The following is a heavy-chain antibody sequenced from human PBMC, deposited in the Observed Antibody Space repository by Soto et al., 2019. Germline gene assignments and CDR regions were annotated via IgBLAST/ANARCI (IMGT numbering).Heavy chain of an antibody. J-gene: IGHJ4*02. CDR1: GGSISSYY. D-gene: IGHD4-17*01. CDR3: ASGYGDYVYY. V-gene: IGHV4-59*08. Sequence: PSETLSLTCTVSGGSISSYYWSWIRQPPGKGLEWIGYIYYSGSTNYNPSLKSRVTISVDTSKNQFSLKLSSVTAADTAVYYCASGYGDYVYYWGQGTLVTVSS. CDR2: IYYSGST.